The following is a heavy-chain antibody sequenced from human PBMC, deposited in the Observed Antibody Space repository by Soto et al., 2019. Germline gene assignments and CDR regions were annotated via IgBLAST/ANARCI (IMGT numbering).Heavy chain of an antibody. CDR3: ARDKSDCSGGSCYFTHSNFDY. Sequence: GGSLRLSCAASGFTFSSYSMNWVRQAPWKGLEWVSSISSSSSYIYYADSVKGRFTISRDNAKNSLYLQMNSLRAEDTAVYYCARDKSDCSGGSCYFTHSNFDYWGQGTLVTVSS. CDR1: GFTFSSYS. CDR2: ISSSSSYI. J-gene: IGHJ4*02. V-gene: IGHV3-21*01. D-gene: IGHD2-15*01.